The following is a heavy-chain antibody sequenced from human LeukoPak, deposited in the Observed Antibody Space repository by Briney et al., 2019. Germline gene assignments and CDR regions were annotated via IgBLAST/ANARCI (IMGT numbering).Heavy chain of an antibody. D-gene: IGHD3-10*01. V-gene: IGHV1-3*01. CDR3: ARDGMSIIWSGVPDNWFDP. Sequence: GASVKVSCKTSGDTFTTHGIHWVRHAPGQGLEWMGWINPGSGYTKYSEKFQGRVTFTRDTDATTAYLEVNNLRSEDTAVYYCARDGMSIIWSGVPDNWFDPWGQGTLVTVSS. J-gene: IGHJ5*02. CDR1: GDTFTTHG. CDR2: INPGSGYT.